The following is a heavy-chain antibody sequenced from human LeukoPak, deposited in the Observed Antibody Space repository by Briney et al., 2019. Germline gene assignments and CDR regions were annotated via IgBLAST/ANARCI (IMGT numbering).Heavy chain of an antibody. J-gene: IGHJ5*02. D-gene: IGHD6-19*01. V-gene: IGHV4-34*01. CDR2: INHSGST. Sequence: SETLSLTCAVYGGSFSGYYWSWIRQPPGKGLEWIGEINHSGSTNYNPSLKSRVTISVDTSKNQFSLKLSSVTAADTAVYYCAREVQWLRDWSDPWGQGTLVTVSS. CDR3: AREVQWLRDWSDP. CDR1: GGSFSGYY.